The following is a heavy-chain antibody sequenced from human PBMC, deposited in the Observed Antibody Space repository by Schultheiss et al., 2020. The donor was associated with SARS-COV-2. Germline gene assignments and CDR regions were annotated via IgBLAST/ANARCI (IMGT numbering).Heavy chain of an antibody. Sequence: SETLSLTCTVSGGSISSGGYYWSWIRQHPGKGLEWIGYIYYSGSTYYNPSLKSRVTISVDKSKNQFSLKLSSVTAADTAVYYCARDRGRGYFDYWGQGTLVTVSS. CDR2: IYYSGST. CDR3: ARDRGRGYFDY. CDR1: GGSISSGGYY. D-gene: IGHD3-10*01. V-gene: IGHV4-31*03. J-gene: IGHJ4*02.